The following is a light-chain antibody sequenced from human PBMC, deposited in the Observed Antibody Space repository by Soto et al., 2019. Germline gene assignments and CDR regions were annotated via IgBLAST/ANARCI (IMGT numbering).Light chain of an antibody. CDR3: SSYAASNNFYFV. CDR2: EVT. J-gene: IGLJ3*02. V-gene: IGLV2-8*01. Sequence: QSALTQPPSASGSPGQPVTISCTGTSSDVGGYNYVSWYQQYPGRAPKLMIYEVTKRPSGVPDRFSGSKSGNTASLTVSGLQAENEADYYCSSYAASNNFYFVFGGGTKVTVL. CDR1: SSDVGGYNY.